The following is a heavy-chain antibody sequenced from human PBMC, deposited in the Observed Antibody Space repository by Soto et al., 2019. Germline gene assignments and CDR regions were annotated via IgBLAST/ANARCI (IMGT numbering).Heavy chain of an antibody. CDR1: GGSISSYY. D-gene: IGHD3-22*01. Sequence: PSETLSLTCTVSGGSISSYYWTWIRQPPGKGLEWIGYIFYSGSTNYNPSLKSRVTISVDTSKNQFSLKVNSVTATDTAVYYCAGDPDSHYNDSHAYSYPWGQGTLVTVSS. J-gene: IGHJ5*02. V-gene: IGHV4-59*12. CDR2: IFYSGST. CDR3: AGDPDSHYNDSHAYSYP.